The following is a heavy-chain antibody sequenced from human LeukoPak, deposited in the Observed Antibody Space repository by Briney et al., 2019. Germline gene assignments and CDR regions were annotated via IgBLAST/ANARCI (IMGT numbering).Heavy chain of an antibody. Sequence: GRSLRLSCAASEFTFSTYGMHWVRQAPGKGLELVAVISYDGSYKFYADSVKGRFTISRDNSKSTLYLQMNSLRAEDTAVYYCAKDRYSGLNTIDYWGQGTLVTVSS. CDR2: ISYDGSYK. CDR3: AKDRYSGLNTIDY. D-gene: IGHD6-13*01. J-gene: IGHJ4*02. CDR1: EFTFSTYG. V-gene: IGHV3-30*18.